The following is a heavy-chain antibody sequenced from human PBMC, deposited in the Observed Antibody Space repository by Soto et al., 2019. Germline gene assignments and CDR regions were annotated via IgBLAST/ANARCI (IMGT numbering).Heavy chain of an antibody. J-gene: IGHJ4*02. CDR3: ARETVGEVTTYPDD. Sequence: QLQLQESGPGLVKPSETLSLTCTVSGGSISSSNYYWGWIRPPPGKGLEWIGSIYYSGRTYYKPSLKSRVTRSVDTSKSHFALKLSSVTAADTAVYYCARETVGEVTTYPDDWGQGTLVTVCS. CDR2: IYYSGRT. CDR1: GGSISSSNYY. D-gene: IGHD4-17*01. V-gene: IGHV4-39*02.